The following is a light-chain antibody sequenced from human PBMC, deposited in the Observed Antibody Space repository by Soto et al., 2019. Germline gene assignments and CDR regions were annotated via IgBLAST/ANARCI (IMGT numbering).Light chain of an antibody. CDR3: QHLINYPIT. Sequence: EIQLTQSPSLLSAAVGDRVSLSCRASQGINNYLAWYQQKPEKAPKLLIYAASTLQSGVPSRFSGSGSGTEFTLTISSLQPEDFATYYCQHLINYPITFGQGTRLEIK. V-gene: IGKV1-9*01. J-gene: IGKJ5*01. CDR1: QGINNY. CDR2: AAS.